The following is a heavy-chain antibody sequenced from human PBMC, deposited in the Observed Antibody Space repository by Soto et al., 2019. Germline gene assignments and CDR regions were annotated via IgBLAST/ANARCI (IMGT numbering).Heavy chain of an antibody. CDR2: ISVYNGDT. CDR1: GYTFTNYG. Sequence: QVQLVQSGPEVKKPGASVKVSCKASGYTFTNYGINWVRQAPGQGLERMGWISVYNGDTTYAQKVQGRVTMTTDTSTRTAYMELRSLRSDDTAVYYCARDGDAYGSYWFDPWGQGTLVTVSS. J-gene: IGHJ5*02. CDR3: ARDGDAYGSYWFDP. D-gene: IGHD3-10*01. V-gene: IGHV1-18*01.